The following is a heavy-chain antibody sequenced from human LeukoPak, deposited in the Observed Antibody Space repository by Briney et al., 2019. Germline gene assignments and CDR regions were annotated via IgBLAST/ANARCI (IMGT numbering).Heavy chain of an antibody. D-gene: IGHD3-10*01. CDR3: AKDLWFGELYGMDV. J-gene: IGHJ6*02. V-gene: IGHV3-30*18. CDR2: ISYDGSNK. CDR1: GFTFSSYG. Sequence: PGGFLRLSCAASGFTFSSYGMHWVRQAPGKGLEWVAVISYDGSNKYYADSVKGRFTISRDNSKNTLYLQMNSLRAEDTAVYYCAKDLWFGELYGMDVWGQGTTVTVSS.